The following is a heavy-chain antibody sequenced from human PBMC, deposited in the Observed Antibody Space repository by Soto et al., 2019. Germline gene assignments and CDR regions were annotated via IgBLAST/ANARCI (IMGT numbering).Heavy chain of an antibody. V-gene: IGHV4-31*03. D-gene: IGHD5-18*01. CDR1: GGSISSAAYY. Sequence: QVQLQESGPGLVKPSQTLSLPCTVSGGSISSAAYYWSWIRQHPGKGLEWIGYISHSGSTYYTPSLKSRVIISADTSKNQFSVNLTSVTAADTAVYYCAREYTYGSNFFDCWGQGALVTVSS. J-gene: IGHJ4*02. CDR3: AREYTYGSNFFDC. CDR2: ISHSGST.